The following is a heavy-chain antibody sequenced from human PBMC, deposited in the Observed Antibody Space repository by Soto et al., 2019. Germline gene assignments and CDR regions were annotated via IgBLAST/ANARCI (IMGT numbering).Heavy chain of an antibody. CDR3: ARTGDDYGSGSYYKG. CDR1: GGSISSSNW. V-gene: IGHV4-4*02. Sequence: QVQLQESGPGLVKPSGTLSLTCAVSGGSISSSNWWSWVRQPPGKGLEWIGEIYHSGSTNYNPSLKSRVTISVDKSKNQFSLKLRSVTAADTAVYYCARTGDDYGSGSYYKGWGQGTLVTVSS. CDR2: IYHSGST. J-gene: IGHJ4*02. D-gene: IGHD3-10*01.